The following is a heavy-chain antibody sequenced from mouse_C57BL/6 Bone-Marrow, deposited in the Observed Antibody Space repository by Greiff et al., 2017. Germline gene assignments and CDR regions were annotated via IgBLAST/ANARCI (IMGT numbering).Heavy chain of an antibody. CDR2: ISYDGSN. CDR1: GYSITSGYY. D-gene: IGHD1-1*01. CDR3: ASLITTVVPFDY. J-gene: IGHJ2*01. Sequence: EVQLVESGPGLVKPSQSLSLTCSVTGYSITSGYYWNWIRQFPGNKLEWMGYISYDGSNNYNPSLKNRISITRDTSKNQFFLKLNSVTTEDTATYYCASLITTVVPFDYWGQGTTLTVSS. V-gene: IGHV3-6*01.